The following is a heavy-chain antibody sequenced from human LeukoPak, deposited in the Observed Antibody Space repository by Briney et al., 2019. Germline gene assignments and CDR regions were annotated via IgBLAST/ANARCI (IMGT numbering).Heavy chain of an antibody. J-gene: IGHJ3*02. Sequence: SETLSLTCTVSGGSISSYYWSWTRQPPGKGLEWIGYIYYSGSTNYNPSLKSRVTISVDTSKNQFSLKLSSVTAADTAVYYCATAISEFDAFDIWGQGTMVTVSS. CDR1: GGSISSYY. CDR2: IYYSGST. CDR3: ATAISEFDAFDI. D-gene: IGHD2-2*01. V-gene: IGHV4-59*01.